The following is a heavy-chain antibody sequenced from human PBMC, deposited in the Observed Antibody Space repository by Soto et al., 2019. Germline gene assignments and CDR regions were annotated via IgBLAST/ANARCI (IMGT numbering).Heavy chain of an antibody. CDR1: GGSISSGGYS. CDR2: IYHSGST. CDR3: ARLFQRDFPNAFDI. Sequence: PSETLSLTCAVSGGSISSGGYSWSWIRQPPGKGLEWIGYIYHSGSTYYNPSLKSRVTISVDRSKNQFSLKLSSVTAADTAVYYCARLFQRDFPNAFDIWGQGTMVTVSS. V-gene: IGHV4-30-2*01. D-gene: IGHD3-3*01. J-gene: IGHJ3*02.